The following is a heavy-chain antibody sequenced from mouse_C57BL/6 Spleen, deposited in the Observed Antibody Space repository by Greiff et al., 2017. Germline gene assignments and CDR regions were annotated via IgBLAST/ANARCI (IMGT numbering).Heavy chain of an antibody. D-gene: IGHD2-13*01. Sequence: QVQLQQPGAELVRPGSSVKLSCKASGYTFTSYWMDWVKQRPGQGLEWIGNIYPSDSETHYNQKFKDKATLTVDKSSSTAYMQLSSLTSEDSAVYYCARSDWPAWFAYWGQGTLVTVSA. J-gene: IGHJ3*01. CDR3: ARSDWPAWFAY. V-gene: IGHV1-61*01. CDR2: IYPSDSET. CDR1: GYTFTSYW.